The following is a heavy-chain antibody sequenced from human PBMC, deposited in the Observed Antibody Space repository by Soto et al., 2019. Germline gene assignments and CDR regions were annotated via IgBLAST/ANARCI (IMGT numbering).Heavy chain of an antibody. CDR1: GFTFSSYG. D-gene: IGHD6-13*01. V-gene: IGHV3-33*01. Sequence: QVQLVESGGGVVQPGRSLRLSCAASGFTFSSYGMHWVRQAPGKGLEWVAVIWYDGSNKQYVDPVKGRFTISRDNSKNTLHLQMNSLRAEDTAVYYCARDLCSGWCGAMDVWGQGTTFTVSS. CDR2: IWYDGSNK. J-gene: IGHJ6*02. CDR3: ARDLCSGWCGAMDV.